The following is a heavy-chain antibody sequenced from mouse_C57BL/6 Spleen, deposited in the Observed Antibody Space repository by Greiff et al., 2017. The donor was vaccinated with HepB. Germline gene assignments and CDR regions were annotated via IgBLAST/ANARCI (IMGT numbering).Heavy chain of an antibody. CDR2: IDPSDSET. J-gene: IGHJ2*01. V-gene: IGHV1-52*01. Sequence: QVQLQQPGAELVRPGSSVKLSCKASGYTFTSYWMHWVKQRPIQGLEWIGNIDPSDSETHYNQKFKDKATLTVDKSSSTAYMQLSSLTSEDSAVYYCARENHYSNYGYWGQGTTLTVSS. CDR1: GYTFTSYW. D-gene: IGHD2-5*01. CDR3: ARENHYSNYGY.